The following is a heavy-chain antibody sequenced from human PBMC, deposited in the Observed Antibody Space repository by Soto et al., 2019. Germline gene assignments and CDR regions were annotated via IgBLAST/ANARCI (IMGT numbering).Heavy chain of an antibody. V-gene: IGHV1-18*04. CDR3: ARIRDGVVTVFDY. Sequence: ASVKVSCKASGYTFTSYGISWVRQAPGQGLEWMGWISAYNGNTNYAQKLPGRVTMTTVXXXXXAXMXLXXXXSDXTAVYYCARIRDGVVTVFDYWGQGTLVTVSS. CDR2: ISAYNGNT. D-gene: IGHD3-3*01. J-gene: IGHJ4*02. CDR1: GYTFTSYG.